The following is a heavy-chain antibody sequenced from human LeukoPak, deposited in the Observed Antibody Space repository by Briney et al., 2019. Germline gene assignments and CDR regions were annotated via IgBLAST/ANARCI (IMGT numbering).Heavy chain of an antibody. CDR1: GYTFTGYY. Sequence: ASVNVSCKASGYTFTGYYMHWVRQAPGQGLEWMGWINPNSGGTNYAQKFQGWVTMTRDTSISTAYMELSRLRSDDTAVYYCARDPGLVVRGVVYYGMDVWGKGTTVTVSS. CDR3: ARDPGLVVRGVVYYGMDV. V-gene: IGHV1-2*04. J-gene: IGHJ6*04. D-gene: IGHD3-10*01. CDR2: INPNSGGT.